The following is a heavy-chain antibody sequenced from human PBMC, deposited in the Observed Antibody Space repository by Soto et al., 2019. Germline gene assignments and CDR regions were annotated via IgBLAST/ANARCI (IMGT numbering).Heavy chain of an antibody. Sequence: SETLSLTCAVSVGSISSSNWWSFVRQPPGKGLEWIGEIYHSGSTNYNPSLKSRVTISVDKSKNQFSLKLSSVTAADTAVYYCARDQGIAAAGSFDYGMDVWGQGTTVTVSS. CDR1: VGSISSSNW. CDR3: ARDQGIAAAGSFDYGMDV. J-gene: IGHJ6*02. D-gene: IGHD6-13*01. V-gene: IGHV4-4*02. CDR2: IYHSGST.